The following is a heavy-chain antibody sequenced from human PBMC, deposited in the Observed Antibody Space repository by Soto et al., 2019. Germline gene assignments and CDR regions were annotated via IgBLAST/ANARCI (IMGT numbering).Heavy chain of an antibody. CDR2: IYYSGST. D-gene: IGHD3-16*01. J-gene: IGHJ3*02. Sequence: QVQLQESGPGLVKPSETLSLTCTVSGGSISSYYWSWIRQPPGKGLAWIGYIYYSGSTNYNPALKSRVTISVDTSKNQVSLKLSSVTAADTAVYYCARRYGWAFDIWGQGTMVTVSS. V-gene: IGHV4-59*08. CDR1: GGSISSYY. CDR3: ARRYGWAFDI.